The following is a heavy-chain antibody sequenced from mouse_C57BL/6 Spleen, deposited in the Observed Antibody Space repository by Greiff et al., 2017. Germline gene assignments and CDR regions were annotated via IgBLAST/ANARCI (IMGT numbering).Heavy chain of an antibody. CDR2: IDPSDSET. CDR3: ARRQLRHYAMDY. D-gene: IGHD3-2*02. J-gene: IGHJ4*01. V-gene: IGHV1-52*01. CDR1: GYTFTSYW. Sequence: QVQLQQPGPELVRPGSSVKLSCKASGYTFTSYWMHWVKQRPIQGLEWIGNIDPSDSETHYNQKFKDKATLTVDKSSSTAYMQLSSLSSEDSAVYYCARRQLRHYAMDYWGQGTSVTVSS.